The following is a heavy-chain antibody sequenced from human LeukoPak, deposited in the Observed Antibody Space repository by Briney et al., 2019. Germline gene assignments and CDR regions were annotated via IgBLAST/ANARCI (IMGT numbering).Heavy chain of an antibody. Sequence: SETLSLTCAVYGGSFSGYYWSWIRQPPGKGLEWIGEINHSGSTNYNPSLKSRVTTPVDTSKNQFSLKLSSVTAADTAVYYCARASKWVPAAHNWFDPWGQGTLVTVSS. CDR2: INHSGST. V-gene: IGHV4-34*01. CDR1: GGSFSGYY. D-gene: IGHD2-2*01. CDR3: ARASKWVPAAHNWFDP. J-gene: IGHJ5*02.